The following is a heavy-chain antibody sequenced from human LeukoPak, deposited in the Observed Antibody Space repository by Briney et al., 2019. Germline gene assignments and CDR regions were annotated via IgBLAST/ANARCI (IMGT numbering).Heavy chain of an antibody. CDR1: GGSISSYY. D-gene: IGHD3-22*01. CDR3: ARSYDSSGYYYFDY. CDR2: IYTSGST. Sequence: SETLSLTCTVSGGSISSYYWSWIRQPAGKGREWIGRIYTSGSTNYNPSLKSRVTMSVDTSKNQFSLKLSSVTAADTAVYYCARSYDSSGYYYFDYWGQGTLVTVSS. V-gene: IGHV4-4*07. J-gene: IGHJ4*02.